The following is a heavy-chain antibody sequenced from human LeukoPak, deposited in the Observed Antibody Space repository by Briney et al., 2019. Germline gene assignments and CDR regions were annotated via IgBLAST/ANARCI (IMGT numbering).Heavy chain of an antibody. Sequence: ASVKVSCKASGYTFSSYGISWVRQAPGQGLGWLGYISAYNGNTNYAQKVQGRITMTTDTSTSTAYMEMRSLRSDDTAVYYCARDCSGSSCYWIHWGQGTLVTVSS. J-gene: IGHJ4*02. CDR3: ARDCSGSSCYWIH. D-gene: IGHD2-15*01. CDR2: ISAYNGNT. CDR1: GYTFSSYG. V-gene: IGHV1-18*01.